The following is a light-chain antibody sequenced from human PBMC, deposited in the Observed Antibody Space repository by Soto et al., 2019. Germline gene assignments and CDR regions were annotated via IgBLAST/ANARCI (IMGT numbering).Light chain of an antibody. V-gene: IGLV2-14*01. CDR1: SSDVGGYDY. Sequence: QSALTQPASVSGSPGQSITISCTGTSSDVGGYDYVSWYQLHPGKAPKLMVFEVNNRPSGVSYRFSGSKFGNTASLTISGLQAEDEADYFCSSYSISTAYIFGTGTRSPS. CDR2: EVN. J-gene: IGLJ1*01. CDR3: SSYSISTAYI.